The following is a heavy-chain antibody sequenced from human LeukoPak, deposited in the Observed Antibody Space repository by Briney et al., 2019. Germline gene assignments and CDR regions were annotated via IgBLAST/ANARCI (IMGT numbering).Heavy chain of an antibody. Sequence: PGGSLRLSCAASGFTFSAHGMHWVRQAPGKGLEWVAFIWYDGSNKYYADSVKGRFTISRDNAKNSLYLQMNNLRAEDTAVYYCARGGELLRPADYWGQGTLVTVSS. J-gene: IGHJ4*02. V-gene: IGHV3-33*01. CDR2: IWYDGSNK. CDR1: GFTFSAHG. CDR3: ARGGELLRPADY. D-gene: IGHD3-16*01.